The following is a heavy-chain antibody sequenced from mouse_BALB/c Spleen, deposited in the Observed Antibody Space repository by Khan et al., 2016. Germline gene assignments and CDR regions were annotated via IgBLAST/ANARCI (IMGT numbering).Heavy chain of an antibody. CDR2: ISYSGST. J-gene: IGHJ2*01. V-gene: IGHV3-2*02. CDR1: GYSITSGYG. Sequence: EVQLQESGPGLVKPSQSLSLTCTVTGYSITSGYGWNWIRQFPGNKLEWMGYISYSGSTNYNPSLKSRISITRDTSKNQFVLQLNSVTTEDTATYYCARTARIKYWGQGTALTVSS. D-gene: IGHD1-2*01. CDR3: ARTARIKY.